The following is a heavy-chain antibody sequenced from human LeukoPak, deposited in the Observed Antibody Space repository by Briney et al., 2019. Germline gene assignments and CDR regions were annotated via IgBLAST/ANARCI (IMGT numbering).Heavy chain of an antibody. CDR3: ARQGLHYYDSSGYYFDY. CDR1: GFTFSSYA. V-gene: IGHV3-30*04. J-gene: IGHJ4*02. D-gene: IGHD3-22*01. CDR2: ISYDGSNK. Sequence: GGSLRLSCAASGFTFSSYAMHWVRQAPGKGLEWVAVISYDGSNKYYADSVKGRFTISRDNSKNTLYLQMNSLRAEDTAVYYCARQGLHYYDSSGYYFDYWGQGTLVTVSS.